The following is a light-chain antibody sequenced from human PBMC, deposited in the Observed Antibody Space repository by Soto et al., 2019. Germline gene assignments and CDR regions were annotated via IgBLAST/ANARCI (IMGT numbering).Light chain of an antibody. CDR3: QQYNKWPA. J-gene: IGKJ1*01. V-gene: IGKV3-15*01. CDR1: QSVSSN. CDR2: GAS. Sequence: EIVMTQAPATLSVSPGERANLSCRASQSVSSNLAWYQQKPGQAPRLLIYGASTRATGIPARFSGSGSGTEFTLTISSLQSEDFAVYYCQQYNKWPAFGQGTKVDI.